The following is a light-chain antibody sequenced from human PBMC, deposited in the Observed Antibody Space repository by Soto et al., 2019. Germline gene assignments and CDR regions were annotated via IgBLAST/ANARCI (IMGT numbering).Light chain of an antibody. CDR3: QQLNSYPQMYT. CDR2: AAS. CDR1: QGISSY. V-gene: IGKV1-9*01. J-gene: IGKJ2*01. Sequence: IQLTQSPSSLSASVGDRVTITCRASQGISSYLAWYQQKPGKAPKLLIYAASTLQSGVPSRFSGSGSGTDFTLTISSLQPEDFATYYCQQLNSYPQMYTLGQGTKLEIK.